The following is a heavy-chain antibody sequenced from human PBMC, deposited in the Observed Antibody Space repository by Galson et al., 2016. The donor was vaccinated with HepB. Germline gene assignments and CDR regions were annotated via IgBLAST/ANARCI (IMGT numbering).Heavy chain of an antibody. CDR1: GFTFSNCP. Sequence: SLRLSCAASGFTFSNCPMHWVRQAPGKGLEWVALVSNDGSNKYYADSMKGRFSISRDNSKNTVYLQMNSLRPEDTAVYYCAREVEALASIDYWGQGTLVTVSS. CDR3: AREVEALASIDY. V-gene: IGHV3-30-3*01. CDR2: VSNDGSNK. D-gene: IGHD3-3*02. J-gene: IGHJ4*02.